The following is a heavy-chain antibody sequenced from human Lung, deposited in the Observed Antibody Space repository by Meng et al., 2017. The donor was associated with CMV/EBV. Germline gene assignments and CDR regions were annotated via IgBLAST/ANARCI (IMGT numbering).Heavy chain of an antibody. V-gene: IGHV7-4-1*01. CDR1: GYTFTSSF. J-gene: IGHJ4*02. CDR2: IKTNTGNP. Sequence: GRELRKPGSPWNVSCQAVGYTFTSSFMNWVRHAPGQGREWSGWIKTNTGNPPYAQGFTGRFVFSLDTSVSTAYLQSDSLKADGTAVYYCARGNGWRFDYWGQGTLVTVSS. CDR3: ARGNGWRFDY. D-gene: IGHD6-19*01.